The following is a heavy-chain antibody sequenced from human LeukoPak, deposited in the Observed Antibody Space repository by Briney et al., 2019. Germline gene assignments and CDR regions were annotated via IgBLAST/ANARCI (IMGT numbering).Heavy chain of an antibody. Sequence: PGGSLRLSCAASGFTFSSYWMNWVRQATGKGLEWVSYISISSDTIYYADSVKGRFTISRDNAKNSLYLQMNSLRDDDTAVYYCARGPPMFTPWGQGTLVTVSS. J-gene: IGHJ5*02. D-gene: IGHD3-10*01. CDR1: GFTFSSYW. CDR2: ISISSDTI. CDR3: ARGPPMFTP. V-gene: IGHV3-48*02.